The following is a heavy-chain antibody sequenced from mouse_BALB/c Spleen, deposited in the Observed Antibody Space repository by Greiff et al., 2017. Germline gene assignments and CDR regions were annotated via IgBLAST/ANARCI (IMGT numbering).Heavy chain of an antibody. CDR2: IWAGGST. Sequence: VKLVESGPGLVAPSQSLSITCTVSGFSLTSYGVHWVRQPPGKGLEWLGVIWAGGSTNYNSALMSRLSISKDNSKSQVFLKMNSLQTDDTAMYYCAREQVRPFYAMEYWGQGTSVTVSS. J-gene: IGHJ4*01. V-gene: IGHV2-9*02. CDR1: GFSLTSYG. D-gene: IGHD2-14*01. CDR3: AREQVRPFYAMEY.